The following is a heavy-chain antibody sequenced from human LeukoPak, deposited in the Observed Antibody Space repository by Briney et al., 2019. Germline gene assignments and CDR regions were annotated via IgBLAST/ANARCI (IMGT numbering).Heavy chain of an antibody. CDR2: ISGSGGST. CDR3: AKWDYYDSSGEDYFDY. CDR1: GFTFSSYA. V-gene: IGHV3-23*01. J-gene: IGHJ4*02. Sequence: PGGSLRLSYAASGFTFSSYAMSWVRQAPGKGLEWVSAISGSGGSTHYADSVKGRFTISRDNSKNTLYLQMNSLRAEDTAVYYCAKWDYYDSSGEDYFDYWGQGTLVTVSS. D-gene: IGHD3-22*01.